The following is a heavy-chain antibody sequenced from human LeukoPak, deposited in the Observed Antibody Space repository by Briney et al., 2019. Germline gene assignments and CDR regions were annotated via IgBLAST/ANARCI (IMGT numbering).Heavy chain of an antibody. V-gene: IGHV1-8*01. CDR3: ARDYSNYFYYYMDV. CDR1: GYTFTSYD. J-gene: IGHJ6*03. D-gene: IGHD4-11*01. CDR2: MNPNSGNT. Sequence: ASVKVSCKASGYTFTSYDINWVRQATGQGLEWMGWMNPNSGNTGYAQKFQGRVTMTRNTSISTAYMVLSSLRSEDTAVYYCARDYSNYFYYYMDVWGKGTTVTVSS.